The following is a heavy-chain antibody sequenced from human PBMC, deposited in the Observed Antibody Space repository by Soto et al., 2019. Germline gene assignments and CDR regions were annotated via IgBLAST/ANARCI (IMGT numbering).Heavy chain of an antibody. D-gene: IGHD3-22*01. CDR1: VFSLSTHGMC. CDR2: IDWDDDK. J-gene: IGHJ6*02. CDR3: ARLGVYDSSYPYYYYGMDV. Sequence: SGPTLVNPTQTLTLTCTFSVFSLSTHGMCVSWIRQPPGKALEWLARIDWDDDKYYSTSLKTRLTISKDTSKNQVVLTMTNMDPVDTATYYCARLGVYDSSYPYYYYGMDVWGQGTTVTVSS. V-gene: IGHV2-70*11.